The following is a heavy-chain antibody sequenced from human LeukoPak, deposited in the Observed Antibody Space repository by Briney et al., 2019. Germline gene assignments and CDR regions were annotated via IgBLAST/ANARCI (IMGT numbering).Heavy chain of an antibody. CDR2: ISWNSGSI. Sequence: GRSLRLSCAASGFTFDDYAMHWVRQAPGKGLEWVSGISWNSGSIGYADSVKGRFTISRDNAKNSLYLQMNSLRAEDTAVCYCASRSSHFYYYMDVWGKGTTVTVSS. J-gene: IGHJ6*03. V-gene: IGHV3-9*01. D-gene: IGHD2-15*01. CDR1: GFTFDDYA. CDR3: ASRSSHFYYYMDV.